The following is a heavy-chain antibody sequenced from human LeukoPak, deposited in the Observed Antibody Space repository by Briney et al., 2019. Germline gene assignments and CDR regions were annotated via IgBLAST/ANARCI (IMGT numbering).Heavy chain of an antibody. V-gene: IGHV7-4-1*02. Sequence: ASVKVSCKASGYTFTSYAMNWVRQAPGQGLEWMGWINTNTGNPTYAQGFTGRFVFSLDTSVSTAYLQISSLKAEDTAVYYCARVRLRYFDWFNDAFDIWGQGTMVTVSS. CDR3: ARVRLRYFDWFNDAFDI. J-gene: IGHJ3*02. D-gene: IGHD3-9*01. CDR2: INTNTGNP. CDR1: GYTFTSYA.